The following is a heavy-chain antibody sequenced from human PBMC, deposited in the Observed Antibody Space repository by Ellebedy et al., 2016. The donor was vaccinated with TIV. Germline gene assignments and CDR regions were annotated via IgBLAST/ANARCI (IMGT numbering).Heavy chain of an antibody. CDR1: GGSVSLYF. V-gene: IGHV4-4*07. Sequence: GSLRLXXTVSGGSVSLYFWSWIRQPAGKGLEWIGRIFTSGSFNYNPSLMSRVTMSVVTSKNQISLRLNSVTTADTAVYYCARVHCSITTCDYYYMDVWGKGTTVTVSS. J-gene: IGHJ6*03. CDR2: IFTSGSF. D-gene: IGHD1-1*01. CDR3: ARVHCSITTCDYYYMDV.